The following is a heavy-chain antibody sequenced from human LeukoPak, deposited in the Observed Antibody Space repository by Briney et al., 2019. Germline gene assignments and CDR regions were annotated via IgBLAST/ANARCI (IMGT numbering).Heavy chain of an antibody. CDR1: GFTFSSYA. CDR2: ISYDGSNK. D-gene: IGHD6-19*01. Sequence: GRSLRLSCAASGFTFSSYAMHWVRQAPGKGLEWVAVISYDGSNKYYADSVKGRFTISRDNSKNTLYLQMNSLRAEDTAVYYCARAVAGDYDYWGQGTLVTVSS. V-gene: IGHV3-30-3*01. CDR3: ARAVAGDYDY. J-gene: IGHJ4*02.